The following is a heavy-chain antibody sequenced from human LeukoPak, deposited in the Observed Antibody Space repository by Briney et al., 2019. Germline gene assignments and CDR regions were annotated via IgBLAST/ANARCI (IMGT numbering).Heavy chain of an antibody. CDR2: MNPNSGNT. J-gene: IGHJ1*01. Sequence: ASVKVSCKASGYTFTSYDINWVRQATGQGLEWMGWMNPNSGNTGYAQKFQGRVTMTRNTSISTAYMELSSLRSEDTAVYYCAKEKMYGLGLGPFQHWGQGTLVTVSS. CDR1: GYTFTSYD. CDR3: AKEKMYGLGLGPFQH. D-gene: IGHD4-17*01. V-gene: IGHV1-8*01.